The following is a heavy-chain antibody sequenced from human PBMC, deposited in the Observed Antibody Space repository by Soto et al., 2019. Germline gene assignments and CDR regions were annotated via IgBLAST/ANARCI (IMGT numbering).Heavy chain of an antibody. CDR2: INPNSGDT. D-gene: IGHD1-26*01. CDR3: AREFSYSYCDALDI. V-gene: IGHV1-2*02. J-gene: IGHJ3*02. Sequence: ASVKSYCKASGYIFTGYYMHWVRQAPGQGLEWMGWINPNSGDTNYAQKFQGRVTMTGDTSISTAYMELSSLRSDDTAVYYCAREFSYSYCDALDIWGQGTLVTVSS. CDR1: GYIFTGYY.